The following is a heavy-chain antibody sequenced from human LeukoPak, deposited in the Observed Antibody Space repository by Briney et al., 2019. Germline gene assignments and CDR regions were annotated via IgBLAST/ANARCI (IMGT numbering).Heavy chain of an antibody. V-gene: IGHV3-21*01. Sequence: GGSLRLSCAASGFTFSNYNMNWVRQAPGKGLEWVSSISSGSSYIYYADSVKGRFTISRDNAKNSLYLQMNSLRAEDTAVYYCAREKLGVGTAFDYWGQGTLVTVSS. CDR1: GFTFSNYN. CDR3: AREKLGVGTAFDY. D-gene: IGHD1/OR15-1a*01. CDR2: ISSGSSYI. J-gene: IGHJ4*02.